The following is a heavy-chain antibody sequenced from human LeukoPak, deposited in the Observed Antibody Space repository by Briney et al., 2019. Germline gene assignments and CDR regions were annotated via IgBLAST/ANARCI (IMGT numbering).Heavy chain of an antibody. CDR1: GFTFSSYA. CDR3: GKDSSGYYAFDI. D-gene: IGHD3-22*01. J-gene: IGHJ3*02. Sequence: GGSLRLSCAASGFTFSSYAMSWVRQAPGKGLEWVSAISGSGGSTYYADSVKGRFTISRDNSKNTLYLQMNSLRAEDTAVYYCGKDSSGYYAFDIWGQGTMVTVSS. CDR2: ISGSGGST. V-gene: IGHV3-23*01.